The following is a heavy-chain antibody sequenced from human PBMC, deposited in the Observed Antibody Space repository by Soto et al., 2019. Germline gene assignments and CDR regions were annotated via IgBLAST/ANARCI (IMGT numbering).Heavy chain of an antibody. CDR2: IYYSGST. CDR3: ARQDGSSGWAHDAFDI. V-gene: IGHV4-39*01. CDR1: GGSISSSSYY. J-gene: IGHJ3*02. D-gene: IGHD6-19*01. Sequence: QLQLQESGPGLVKPSETLSLTCTVSGGSISSSSYYWGWIRQPPGKGLEWIGSIYYSGSTYYNPSLKSRVTISVDKSKNQFPLKLSSVTAADKALYYCARQDGSSGWAHDAFDIWGQGTMVTVSS.